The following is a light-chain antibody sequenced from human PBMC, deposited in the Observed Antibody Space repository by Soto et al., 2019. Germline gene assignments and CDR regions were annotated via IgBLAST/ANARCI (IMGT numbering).Light chain of an antibody. CDR1: QSVSSD. CDR3: HQRSNWPPLT. Sequence: EIVLTQSPATLSLSPGERATFSCRASQSVSSDLVWYHHKHGQAPRLLLYDASNRATGILASFSGSGSGTDFTLPISSLEPQDFAVYYCHQRSNWPPLTFGGGTKVEIK. J-gene: IGKJ4*01. CDR2: DAS. V-gene: IGKV3-11*01.